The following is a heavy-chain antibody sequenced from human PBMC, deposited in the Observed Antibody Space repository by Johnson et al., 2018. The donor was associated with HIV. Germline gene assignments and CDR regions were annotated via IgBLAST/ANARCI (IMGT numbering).Heavy chain of an antibody. CDR3: ARERAVTTKGYDEDAFDI. CDR2: ISYDGSNK. Sequence: QMLLVESGGDLVQPGGSLRLSCAVSGFTVSSNYMSWVRQAPGKGLEWVAVISYDGSNKYYADSVKGRFTISRDNSKNTLYLQMSSLRAEDTALYYCARERAVTTKGYDEDAFDIWGQGTMVTVSS. D-gene: IGHD4-17*01. CDR1: GFTVSSNY. V-gene: IGHV3-30-3*01. J-gene: IGHJ3*02.